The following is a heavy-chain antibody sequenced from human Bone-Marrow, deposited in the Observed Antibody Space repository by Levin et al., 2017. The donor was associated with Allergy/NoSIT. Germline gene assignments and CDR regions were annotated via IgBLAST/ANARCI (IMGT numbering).Heavy chain of an antibody. V-gene: IGHV3-30*04. CDR3: ARAAVAGTTIDY. CDR1: GFILSDNP. J-gene: IGHJ4*02. Sequence: PGGSLRLSCAASGFILSDNPMHWVRQAPGKGLEWVAVVSYDGTNAYYGDSVKGRFTISRDNPTNTVFLQMTDLTPEDTAVYFCARAAVAGTTIDYWGQGTLVTVSS. CDR2: VSYDGTNA. D-gene: IGHD6-19*01.